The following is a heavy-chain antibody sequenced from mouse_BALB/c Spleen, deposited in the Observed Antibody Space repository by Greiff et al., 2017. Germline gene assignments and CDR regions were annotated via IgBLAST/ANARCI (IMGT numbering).Heavy chain of an antibody. CDR3: ARSPMITTAMDY. D-gene: IGHD2-4*01. CDR1: GYSITSDYA. Sequence: ESGPGLVKPSQSLSLTCTVTGYSITSDYAWNWIRQFPGNKLEWMGYISYSGSTSYNPSLKSRISITRDTSKNQFFLQLNSVTTEDTATYYCARSPMITTAMDYWGQGTSVTVSS. V-gene: IGHV3-2*02. CDR2: ISYSGST. J-gene: IGHJ4*01.